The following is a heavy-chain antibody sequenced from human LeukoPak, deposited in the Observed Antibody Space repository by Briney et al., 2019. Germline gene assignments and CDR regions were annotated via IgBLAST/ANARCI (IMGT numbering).Heavy chain of an antibody. Sequence: ASVKVSCKASGYTFTNYGISWVRQAPGQGLEWMAWISAYNGDTRLAQKFQGRVILTTDTSTTTAYMDLRNLRSDDTAVYYCARDACVSCGGDCCHDPWGQGTLVTVSS. CDR1: GYTFTNYG. CDR3: ARDACVSCGGDCCHDP. CDR2: ISAYNGDT. J-gene: IGHJ5*02. V-gene: IGHV1-18*01. D-gene: IGHD2-21*02.